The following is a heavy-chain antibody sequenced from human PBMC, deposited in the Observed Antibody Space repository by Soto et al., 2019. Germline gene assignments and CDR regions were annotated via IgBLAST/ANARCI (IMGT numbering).Heavy chain of an antibody. J-gene: IGHJ6*02. CDR2: INHSGST. D-gene: IGHD3-9*01. CDR1: GGSFSGYY. Sequence: SETLSLTCAVYGGSFSGYYWSWIRQHPGKGLEWIGEINHSGSTNYNPSLKSRVTISVDTSKNQFSLKLSSVTAADTAVYYCASSNYDILTGHDYYGMDVWGQGTTVTVSS. CDR3: ASSNYDILTGHDYYGMDV. V-gene: IGHV4-34*01.